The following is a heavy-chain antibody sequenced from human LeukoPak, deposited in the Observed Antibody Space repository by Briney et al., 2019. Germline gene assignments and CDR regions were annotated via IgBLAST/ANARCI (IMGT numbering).Heavy chain of an antibody. J-gene: IGHJ4*02. D-gene: IGHD6-19*01. CDR2: MYFSGST. CDR1: GGSISSSSYY. CDR3: ARGTLYSGWSYYFDY. V-gene: IGHV4-39*07. Sequence: SETLSLTCAVSGGSISSSSYYWGWIRQPPGKGLEWIGSMYFSGSTSYNPSLESRVTISVDTSKNHFSLRLSSVTAADTAMYYCARGTLYSGWSYYFDYWGQGSQVTVSS.